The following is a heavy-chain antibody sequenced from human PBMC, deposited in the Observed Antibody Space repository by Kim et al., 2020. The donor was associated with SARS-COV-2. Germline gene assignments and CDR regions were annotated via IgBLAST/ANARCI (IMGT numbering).Heavy chain of an antibody. CDR3: ATSITIFGVVTDNWFDP. CDR1: GYSFTSYW. Sequence: GESLKISCKGSGYSFTSYWISWVRQMPGKGLEWMGRIDPSDSYTNYSPSFQGHVTISADKSISTAYLQWSSLKASDTAMYYCATSITIFGVVTDNWFDPWGQGTLVTVSS. V-gene: IGHV5-10-1*01. J-gene: IGHJ5*02. CDR2: IDPSDSYT. D-gene: IGHD3-3*01.